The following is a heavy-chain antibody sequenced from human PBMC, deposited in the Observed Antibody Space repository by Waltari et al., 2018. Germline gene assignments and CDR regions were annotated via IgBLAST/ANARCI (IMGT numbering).Heavy chain of an antibody. CDR2: ISSDTNTI. Sequence: EVQLVESGGGLVHPGGSLRLSGAGPGFPFSSYSMNWVRQAPGKGLEWLSYISSDTNTIYYADSVKGRFTISRDNAKNSLYLQMSSLRADDTAVYYCARDPSILDYWGQGTLVTVSS. CDR3: ARDPSILDY. J-gene: IGHJ4*02. V-gene: IGHV3-48*01. CDR1: GFPFSSYS.